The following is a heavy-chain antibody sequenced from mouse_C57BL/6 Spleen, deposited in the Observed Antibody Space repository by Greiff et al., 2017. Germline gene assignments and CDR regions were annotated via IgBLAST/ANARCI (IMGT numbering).Heavy chain of an antibody. J-gene: IGHJ1*03. Sequence: QVQLQQPGAELVKPGASVKLSCKASGYTFTSYWMHWVKQRPRQGLEWIGMIHPNSGSTNYNEKFKSKATLTVDKSSSTAYMQLSSLTSEDSAVYYCAREEDYDRGWYFDVWGTGTTVTVSS. CDR2: IHPNSGST. CDR3: AREEDYDRGWYFDV. V-gene: IGHV1-64*01. D-gene: IGHD2-4*01. CDR1: GYTFTSYW.